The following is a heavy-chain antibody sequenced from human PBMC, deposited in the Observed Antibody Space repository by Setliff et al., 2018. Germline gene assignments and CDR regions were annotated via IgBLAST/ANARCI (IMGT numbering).Heavy chain of an antibody. CDR3: ARGPLGYNFWSGSSY. Sequence: ASVKVSCKASGYTFTDYAMHWVRQAPGQRLEWMGWINPANGNTKYSQKFQGRVTITRDTSASTGYMELSSLTSEDTAVYYCARGPLGYNFWSGSSYWGQGSLVTVSS. V-gene: IGHV1-3*01. D-gene: IGHD3-3*01. CDR1: GYTFTDYA. J-gene: IGHJ4*02. CDR2: INPANGNT.